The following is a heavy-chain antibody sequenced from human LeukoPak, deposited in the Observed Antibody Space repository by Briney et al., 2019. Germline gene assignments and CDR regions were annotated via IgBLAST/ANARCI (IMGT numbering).Heavy chain of an antibody. V-gene: IGHV4-39*01. CDR3: ARRKGGSDLVDY. D-gene: IGHD2-21*02. CDR1: GGSISSSSYY. Sequence: SETLSLTCTVSGGSISSSSYYWGWIRQPPGKGLEWIGSIYYSGSTYYNPSLKSRVTISVDTSKNQFSLKLSSVTAADTAVYYCARRKGGSDLVDYWGQGTLVTVSS. CDR2: IYYSGST. J-gene: IGHJ4*02.